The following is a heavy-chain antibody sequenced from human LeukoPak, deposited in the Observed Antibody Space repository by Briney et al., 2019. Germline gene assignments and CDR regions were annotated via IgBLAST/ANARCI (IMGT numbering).Heavy chain of an antibody. J-gene: IGHJ6*03. CDR1: GGSISSHY. Sequence: PSETLSLTCTVSGGSISSHYWSWIRQPPGKGLEWIGYIYYSGSTNYNPSLKSRVTISVDTSKNQFSLKLSSVTAADTAVYYCGRAATIYYYMDVWGKGTTVTVSS. CDR2: IYYSGST. D-gene: IGHD5-12*01. CDR3: GRAATIYYYMDV. V-gene: IGHV4-59*11.